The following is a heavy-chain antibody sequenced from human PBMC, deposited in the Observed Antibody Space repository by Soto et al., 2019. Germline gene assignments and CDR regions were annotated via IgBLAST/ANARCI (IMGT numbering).Heavy chain of an antibody. Sequence: QVQLQESGPGLVKPSETLSLTCTVSGDSVSSGSYYWTWIRQPPGKGLEWIGYVYFSGGASYNPSLKSRVTISVHTSKNQFSLKLTSMTAADTAVYYCARNRRSHSWLDYWGQGTLVTVSS. V-gene: IGHV4-61*01. J-gene: IGHJ4*02. CDR3: ARNRRSHSWLDY. D-gene: IGHD2-15*01. CDR2: VYFSGGA. CDR1: GDSVSSGSYY.